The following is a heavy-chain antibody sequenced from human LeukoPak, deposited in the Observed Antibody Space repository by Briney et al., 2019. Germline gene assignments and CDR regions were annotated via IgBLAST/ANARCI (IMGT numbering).Heavy chain of an antibody. D-gene: IGHD3-10*01. J-gene: IGHJ6*02. CDR2: INPDSGDT. CDR1: GYTFTGYY. Sequence: ASVKVSCKASGYTFTGYYIHWVRQAPGQGLESMGWINPDSGDTNYEQKFQGRVTMTRDTSIGTAYMELSRLRSDDTALYYCARGAGSGSLAYDYGMDVWGQGTTVTVSS. CDR3: ARGAGSGSLAYDYGMDV. V-gene: IGHV1-2*02.